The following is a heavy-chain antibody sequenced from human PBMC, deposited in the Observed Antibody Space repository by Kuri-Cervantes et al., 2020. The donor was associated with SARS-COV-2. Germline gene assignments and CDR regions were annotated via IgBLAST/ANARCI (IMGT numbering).Heavy chain of an antibody. J-gene: IGHJ4*02. CDR1: GFTFNSYG. Sequence: GGSLRLSCAASGFTFNSYGMHWVRQAPGKGLEWVALISYDGLNKYYAGSVKGRFTISRDNSKNTLYLQMNSLRAEDTAVYYCARGHDRRVYFSTPAPYYFDFWGQGILVTVSS. CDR3: ARGHDRRVYFSTPAPYYFDF. D-gene: IGHD3-22*01. V-gene: IGHV3-30*03. CDR2: ISYDGLNK.